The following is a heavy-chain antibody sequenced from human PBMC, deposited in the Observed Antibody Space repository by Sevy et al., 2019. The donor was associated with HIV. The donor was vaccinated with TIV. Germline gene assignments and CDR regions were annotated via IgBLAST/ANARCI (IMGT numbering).Heavy chain of an antibody. CDR3: ATGVYITGTSDY. CDR1: GFTFSNAW. D-gene: IGHD1-20*01. V-gene: IGHV3-15*05. CDR2: IKRKSDGGTS. J-gene: IGHJ4*02. Sequence: GGSLRLSCAASGFTFSNAWMTWVRQAPGKGLEWVGRIKRKSDGGTSDYVAPVQGRFTFSRDDSTNTVYLQMNSLRADDTGVYYCATGVYITGTSDYWGQGTLVTVSS.